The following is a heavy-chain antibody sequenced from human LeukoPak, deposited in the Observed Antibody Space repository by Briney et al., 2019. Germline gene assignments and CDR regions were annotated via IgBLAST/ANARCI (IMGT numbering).Heavy chain of an antibody. CDR2: ISYDGSNK. CDR3: AKGGYSSGWYFDY. CDR1: GFTLSSFG. V-gene: IGHV3-30*18. D-gene: IGHD6-19*01. J-gene: IGHJ4*02. Sequence: GRSLRLSCAASGFTLSSFGMHWVRQAPGTELEWVAVISYDGSNKYYADSVKGRFTISRDNSKNTLYLQMNSLRAEDTAVYYCAKGGYSSGWYFDYWGQGTLVTVSS.